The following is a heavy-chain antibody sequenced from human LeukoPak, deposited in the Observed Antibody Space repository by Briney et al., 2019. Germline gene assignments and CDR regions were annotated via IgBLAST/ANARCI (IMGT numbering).Heavy chain of an antibody. CDR2: IYHSGST. CDR3: ARGSFDYGDYQIFDY. J-gene: IGHJ4*02. V-gene: IGHV4-34*01. D-gene: IGHD4-17*01. Sequence: SQTLSLTCTVYAGSFSNYYWSWIRQPPGKGLEWIGEIYHSGSTNYNPSLKSRVTISVDTSKNQFSLKLSSVTAADTAMYYCARGSFDYGDYQIFDYWGQGTLVTVSS. CDR1: AGSFSNYY.